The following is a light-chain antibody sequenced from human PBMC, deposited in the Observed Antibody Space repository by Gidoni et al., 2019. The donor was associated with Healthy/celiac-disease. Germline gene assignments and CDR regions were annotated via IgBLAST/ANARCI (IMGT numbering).Light chain of an antibody. Sequence: ELVFQQPPGTLSLSPGERATLSCRASQSVSSSYLAWYQQKPAQAPRLLIYDAASRATGIPPRLIGSGSATDFTLPISSLQPADFAVYYCQQYGSSPAGAFGQGTKVEIK. CDR3: QQYGSSPAGA. J-gene: IGKJ1*01. V-gene: IGKV3-20*01. CDR1: QSVSSSY. CDR2: DAA.